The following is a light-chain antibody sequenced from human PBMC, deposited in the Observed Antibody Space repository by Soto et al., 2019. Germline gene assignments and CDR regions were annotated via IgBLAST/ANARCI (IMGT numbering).Light chain of an antibody. Sequence: DIQMTQSPSTLSASVGDRVTITCRASQSISSWLAWYQQKPGKAPKLLIDDASSLESGVPSRFSGSGSGTEFTLTISSLQPDDFATYYCQQNNSYHGTFGQGTKV. CDR2: DAS. CDR3: QQNNSYHGT. J-gene: IGKJ1*01. V-gene: IGKV1-5*01. CDR1: QSISSW.